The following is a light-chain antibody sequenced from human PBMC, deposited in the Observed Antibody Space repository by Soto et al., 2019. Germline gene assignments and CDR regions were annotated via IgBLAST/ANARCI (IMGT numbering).Light chain of an antibody. V-gene: IGLV2-8*01. CDR3: TSYAGSNNFGVV. CDR2: EVS. CDR1: SSDVGGYNY. J-gene: IGLJ1*01. Sequence: QSVLTQHPSASGSPGQSVTISCTGTSSDVGGYNYVSWYQQHPGKAPKLMIYEVSKRPSGVPDRFSGSKSGNTASLTVSGLQAEDEADYYCTSYAGSNNFGVVFGTGTKVTVL.